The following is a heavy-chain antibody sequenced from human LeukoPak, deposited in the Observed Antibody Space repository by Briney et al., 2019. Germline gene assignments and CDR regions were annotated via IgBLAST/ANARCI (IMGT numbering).Heavy chain of an antibody. CDR3: ARSLGYGSLYNWFDP. J-gene: IGHJ5*02. V-gene: IGHV4-34*01. D-gene: IGHD3-10*01. CDR2: INHSGST. CDR1: GGSFSGYY. Sequence: SETLSLTCAVYGGSFSGYYWSWIRQPPGKGLEWIGEINHSGSTNYNPSLKSRVTISVDTSKNQFSLKLSSVTAADTAVYYCARSLGYGSLYNWFDPWGQGTLVTVSS.